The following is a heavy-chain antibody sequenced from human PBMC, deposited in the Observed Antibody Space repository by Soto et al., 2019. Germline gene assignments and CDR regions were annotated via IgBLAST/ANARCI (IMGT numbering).Heavy chain of an antibody. CDR1: GGPISSYY. J-gene: IGHJ4*02. CDR3: ATSLYNSGWYYFDY. D-gene: IGHD6-19*01. V-gene: IGHV4-59*08. Sequence: PSETLSPTCTVSGGPISSYYWSWIRQPPGKGLEWIGYMFYSGSTTHNPPLKSRVTMSLDTSKTQCTLKLNPVPAGDTAVYYCATSLYNSGWYYFDYWGQGALVTVP. CDR2: MFYSGST.